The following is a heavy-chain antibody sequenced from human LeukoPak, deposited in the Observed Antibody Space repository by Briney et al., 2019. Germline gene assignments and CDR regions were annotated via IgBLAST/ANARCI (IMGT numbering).Heavy chain of an antibody. CDR3: ARRQDLRYDSSFPRSLDY. CDR2: IYYSGST. Sequence: PSETLSLTCTVSGGSISSSSDYWGWIRQPPGKGLEWIGSIYYSGSTYYNPSLKSRVTISVDTSKNQFSLKLSSVTAADTAVYYCARRQDLRYDSSFPRSLDYWGQGTLVTVSS. D-gene: IGHD3-22*01. J-gene: IGHJ4*02. V-gene: IGHV4-39*01. CDR1: GGSISSSSDY.